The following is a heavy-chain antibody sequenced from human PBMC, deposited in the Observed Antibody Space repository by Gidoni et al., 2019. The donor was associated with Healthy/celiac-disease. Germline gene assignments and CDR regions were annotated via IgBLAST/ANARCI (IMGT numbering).Heavy chain of an antibody. CDR1: VFTFSSYA. J-gene: IGHJ4*02. Sequence: EVQLVEAGGCLVQPGGSLRLSCASSVFTFSSYAMHWVRQAPGKGLEYVSAISSNGGSTYYANSVKGRFTISRDNSKNTLYLQMGSLRAEDMAVYYCARDMTISIAVAGPLDYWGQGTLVTVSS. CDR3: ARDMTISIAVAGPLDY. CDR2: ISSNGGST. D-gene: IGHD6-19*01. V-gene: IGHV3-64*01.